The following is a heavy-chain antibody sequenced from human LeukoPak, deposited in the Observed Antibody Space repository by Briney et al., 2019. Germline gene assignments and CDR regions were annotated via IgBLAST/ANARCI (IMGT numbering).Heavy chain of an antibody. CDR1: GGSVSSGSYY. V-gene: IGHV4-61*01. J-gene: IGHJ6*02. CDR2: IYHSGST. Sequence: SETLSLTCTVSGGSVSSGSYYWSWIRQPPGKGLEWIGYIYHSGSTNYNPSLKSRVTISVDTSKNQFSLKLSSVTAADTAVYYCARRQQNLYYYYYGMDVWGQGTTVTVS. D-gene: IGHD6-13*01. CDR3: ARRQQNLYYYYYGMDV.